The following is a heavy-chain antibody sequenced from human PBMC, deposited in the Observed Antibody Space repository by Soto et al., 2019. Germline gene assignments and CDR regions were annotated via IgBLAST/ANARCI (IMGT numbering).Heavy chain of an antibody. CDR3: ARDWGMDV. CDR1: GFTFSSYA. CDR2: ISYDGSNK. V-gene: IGHV3-30-3*01. Sequence: GGSLRLSCAASGFTFSSYAMHWVRQAPGKGLEWVAVISYDGSNKYYADSVKGRFTISRDNSKNTLYLQMNSLRAEDTAVYYCARDWGMDVWGQGTTVTVSS. J-gene: IGHJ6*02.